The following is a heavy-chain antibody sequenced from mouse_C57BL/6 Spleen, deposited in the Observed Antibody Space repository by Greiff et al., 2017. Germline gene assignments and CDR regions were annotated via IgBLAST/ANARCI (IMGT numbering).Heavy chain of an antibody. V-gene: IGHV5-4*01. D-gene: IGHD1-1*01. Sequence: EVKLVESGGGLVKPGGSLKLSCAASGFTFSSYAMSWVRQTPEKRLEWVATISDGGSYTYYPDNVKGRFTISRDNAKNNLYLLMSHLKAEDTAMYYCARDHYYGSSYEFAYWGQGTLVTVSA. CDR3: ARDHYYGSSYEFAY. CDR2: ISDGGSYT. J-gene: IGHJ3*01. CDR1: GFTFSSYA.